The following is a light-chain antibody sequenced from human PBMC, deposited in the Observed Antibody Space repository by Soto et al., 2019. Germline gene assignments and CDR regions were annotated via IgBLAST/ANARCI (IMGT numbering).Light chain of an antibody. Sequence: EIVLTQSPGTLSLSPGERATLSCRASQSVTSTYLAWYQQKPGQAPRLLIYGASSRAIGIPDRFSGSVSGSDFILTINRLEPEDFAVYYCQQYGSSHTFGQRTRLEIK. V-gene: IGKV3-20*01. J-gene: IGKJ5*01. CDR1: QSVTSTY. CDR2: GAS. CDR3: QQYGSSHT.